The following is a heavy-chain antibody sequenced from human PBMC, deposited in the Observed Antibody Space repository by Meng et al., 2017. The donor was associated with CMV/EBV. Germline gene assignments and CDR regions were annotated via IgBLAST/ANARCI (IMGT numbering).Heavy chain of an antibody. D-gene: IGHD6-19*01. CDR3: ARGQAGSAFDI. CDR2: ISYDGTDK. CDR1: GFTLNNHA. V-gene: IGHV3-30*04. J-gene: IGHJ3*02. Sequence: GESLKISCAASGFTLNNHAMHWVRQAPGKGLEWVAVISYDGTDKYYGYSVKGRFTISRDNSKNTLYLQMNSLRAEDTAVYYCARGQAGSAFDIWGQGTMVTVSS.